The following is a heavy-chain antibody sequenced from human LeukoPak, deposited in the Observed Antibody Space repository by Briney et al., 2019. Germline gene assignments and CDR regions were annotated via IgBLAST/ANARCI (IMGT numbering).Heavy chain of an antibody. D-gene: IGHD1-26*01. Sequence: PGGSLRLSCTASGFTVSSNYMSWVRQAPGKGLEWVSVIYSGGSTYYADSVKGRFTISRDNSKNTLYLQMNSLRAEDTAVYYCARGIVGATGYYYYYMDVWGKGTTVTVSS. CDR1: GFTVSSNY. CDR2: IYSGGST. J-gene: IGHJ6*03. CDR3: ARGIVGATGYYYYYMDV. V-gene: IGHV3-66*02.